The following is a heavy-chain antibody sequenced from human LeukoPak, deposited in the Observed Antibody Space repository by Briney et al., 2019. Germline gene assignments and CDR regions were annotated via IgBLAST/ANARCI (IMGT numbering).Heavy chain of an antibody. CDR3: ARGGALDV. D-gene: IGHD4/OR15-4a*01. CDR2: INHNGNVN. Sequence: GGSLRLSCAASGFTFSSYWMNWARQAPGKGLEWVASINHNGNVNYYVDSVKGRFTISRDNAKNSLYLQMSNLRAEDTAVYFCARGGALDVWGQGATVTVSS. CDR1: GFTFSSYW. V-gene: IGHV3-7*03. J-gene: IGHJ6*02.